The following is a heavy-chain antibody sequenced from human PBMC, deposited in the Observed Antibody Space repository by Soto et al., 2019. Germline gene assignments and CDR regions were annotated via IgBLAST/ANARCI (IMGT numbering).Heavy chain of an antibody. Sequence: EVQVLATGGGLIQPGGSLRLSCAASGFTVNSHYMSWVRQAPGEGLQWVSITNTGGTTYYADSVKGRFTVSRDNSNNTLYLQMNSLRAEDTAVYYCAKGDGFILAVWGQGTTVSVSS. D-gene: IGHD1-26*01. CDR3: AKGDGFILAV. J-gene: IGHJ6*02. V-gene: IGHV3-53*02. CDR2: TNTGGTT. CDR1: GFTVNSHY.